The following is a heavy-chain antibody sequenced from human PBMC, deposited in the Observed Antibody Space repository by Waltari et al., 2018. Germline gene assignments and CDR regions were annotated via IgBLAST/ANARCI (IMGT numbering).Heavy chain of an antibody. V-gene: IGHV1-69*05. CDR3: ARDSLGYCSGGSCYRWFDP. J-gene: IGHJ5*02. Sequence: QVQLVQSGAEVKKPGSSVKVSCKASGGTFSSYAISWVRQAPGQGLEWMGGIIPIFGTANYAQKFKGRVTITTDESTSTAYMELSSLRSEDTAVYYCARDSLGYCSGGSCYRWFDPWGQGTLVTVSS. CDR2: IIPIFGTA. D-gene: IGHD2-15*01. CDR1: GGTFSSYA.